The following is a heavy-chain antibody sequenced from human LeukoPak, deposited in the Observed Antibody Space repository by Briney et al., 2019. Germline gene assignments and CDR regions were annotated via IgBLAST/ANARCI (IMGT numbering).Heavy chain of an antibody. D-gene: IGHD2-15*01. CDR2: IWYDGSNK. Sequence: GGSLRLSCAASGIIFSDFGMHWVRQAPGKGLEWMAIIWYDGSNKYYADSVKGRFTISRDNSQNTMYLQMNSLRAEDSAVYYCAKATCSGASCFSNSRGAFDVWGKGTTVTVSS. V-gene: IGHV3-33*06. CDR3: AKATCSGASCFSNSRGAFDV. J-gene: IGHJ6*04. CDR1: GIIFSDFG.